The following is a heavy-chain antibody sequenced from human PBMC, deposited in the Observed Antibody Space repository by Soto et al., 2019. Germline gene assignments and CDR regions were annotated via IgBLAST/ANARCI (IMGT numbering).Heavy chain of an antibody. V-gene: IGHV1-18*01. Sequence: ASVKVSCKASGYTFTSYGISCVRQAPGQGLEWMGWISAYNGNTNYAQKLQGRVTMTTDTSTSTAYMELRSLRSDDTAVYYCARTDPYYDFWSGYYTERGYYGMDVWGQGTTVTVSS. CDR2: ISAYNGNT. CDR1: GYTFTSYG. J-gene: IGHJ6*02. D-gene: IGHD3-3*01. CDR3: ARTDPYYDFWSGYYTERGYYGMDV.